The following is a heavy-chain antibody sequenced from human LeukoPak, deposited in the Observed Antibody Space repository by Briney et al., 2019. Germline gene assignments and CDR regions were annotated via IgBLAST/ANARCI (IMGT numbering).Heavy chain of an antibody. CDR1: GFTFSSYW. Sequence: PGGSLRLSCAASGFTFSSYWMHWVRQAPGKGLVCVSRINSDGSSTSYADSVKGRFTISRDNAKNTLYLQMNSLRAEDTAVYYCARGYYDFWSGSLDGVDYRGQGTLVTVSS. D-gene: IGHD3-3*01. J-gene: IGHJ4*02. CDR3: ARGYYDFWSGSLDGVDY. V-gene: IGHV3-74*01. CDR2: INSDGSST.